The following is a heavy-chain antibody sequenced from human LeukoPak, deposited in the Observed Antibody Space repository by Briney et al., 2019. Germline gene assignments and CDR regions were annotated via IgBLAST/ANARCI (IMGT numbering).Heavy chain of an antibody. CDR3: ARDSGGDDYFDY. CDR1: GLTFNDYS. CDR2: TSGDSTYT. V-gene: IGHV3-21*01. J-gene: IGHJ4*02. D-gene: IGHD2-21*01. Sequence: GGSLRLSCAASGLTFNDYSMNWVRQAPGKGLEWVSSTSGDSTYTYYTDSVKGRFTISRDNARNSLFLQMNSLRVEDTAVYYCARDSGGDDYFDYWGQGTLVTVSS.